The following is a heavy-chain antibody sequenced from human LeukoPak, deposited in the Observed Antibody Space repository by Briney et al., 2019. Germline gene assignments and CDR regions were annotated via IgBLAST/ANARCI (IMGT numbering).Heavy chain of an antibody. Sequence: SETLSLTCTVSGGSISSGGYFWSWIRQNPGKGLEWIGYIYHGGNTYYNPSLKSRVTISVDTSKNQFSLTLSSVTAADTAMYYCARGRGWFGLSWFDPWGQGTLVTVSS. D-gene: IGHD3-10*01. CDR2: IYHGGNT. CDR3: ARGRGWFGLSWFDP. J-gene: IGHJ5*02. CDR1: GGSISSGGYF. V-gene: IGHV4-31*03.